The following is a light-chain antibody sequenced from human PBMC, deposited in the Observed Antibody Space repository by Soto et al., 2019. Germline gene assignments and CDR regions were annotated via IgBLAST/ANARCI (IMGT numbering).Light chain of an antibody. J-gene: IGKJ1*01. CDR1: QSISSN. V-gene: IGKV3D-15*01. CDR2: RTS. CDR3: QQYNSYPT. Sequence: EIVMTQSPATLSVSPGERATLSCRASQSISSNLAWYQQKPGQAPRLLMFRTSSRATGFPARFSGSGAGTEFNLTISSLQPDDFATYYCQQYNSYPTCGQGTKVDIK.